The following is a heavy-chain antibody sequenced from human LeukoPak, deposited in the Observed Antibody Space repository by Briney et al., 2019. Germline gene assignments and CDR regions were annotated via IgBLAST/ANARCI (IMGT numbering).Heavy chain of an antibody. J-gene: IGHJ5*02. V-gene: IGHV3-21*01. CDR3: ARGSIRYSSSWYWFDP. Sequence: GGSLRLSCAASGFTFSDAWMNWVRQAPGKGLEWVSSISSSSSYIYYADSVKGRFTISRDNAKNSLYLQMNSLRAEDTAVYYCARGSIRYSSSWYWFDPWGQGTLVTVSS. CDR2: ISSSSSYI. D-gene: IGHD6-13*01. CDR1: GFTFSDAW.